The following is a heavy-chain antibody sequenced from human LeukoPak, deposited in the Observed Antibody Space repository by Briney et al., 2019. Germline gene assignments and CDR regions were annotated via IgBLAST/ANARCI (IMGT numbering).Heavy chain of an antibody. CDR3: ARGPHERSGYPDD. J-gene: IGHJ4*02. V-gene: IGHV1-18*01. Sequence: GASVKVSCKPYGYTFNTYGITWVRQAPGQGLEWMGWISPYNGNTNYAQKFQGRVTMTTDTSTSTAYMELRSLRSDDTAVYYCARGPHERSGYPDDWGQGTPVTVSS. CDR2: ISPYNGNT. D-gene: IGHD3-22*01. CDR1: GYTFNTYG.